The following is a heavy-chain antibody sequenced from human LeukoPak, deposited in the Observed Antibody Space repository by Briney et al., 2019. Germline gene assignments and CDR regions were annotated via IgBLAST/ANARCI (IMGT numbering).Heavy chain of an antibody. D-gene: IGHD3-16*01. CDR2: IKSKTRGGAT. Sequence: GGSLRLSCAASGFGFSDAWMSWVRQAPGKGLEWVGHIKSKTRGGATEFAAPVKGRFTISRDDSKTTVSLQMNSLETEDTAVYYCARDHYPIPNYDYVWGSPDYWGQGTLVTVSS. CDR1: GFGFSDAW. CDR3: ARDHYPIPNYDYVWGSPDY. V-gene: IGHV3-15*01. J-gene: IGHJ4*02.